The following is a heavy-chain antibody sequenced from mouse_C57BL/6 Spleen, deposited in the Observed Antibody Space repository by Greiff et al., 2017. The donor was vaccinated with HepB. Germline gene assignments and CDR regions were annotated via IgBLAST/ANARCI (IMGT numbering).Heavy chain of an antibody. CDR2: IYPGDGDT. CDR3: APYYGSSLYAMDY. CDR1: GYAFSSSW. J-gene: IGHJ4*01. Sequence: VQRVESGPELVKPGASVKISCKASGYAFSSSWMNWVKQRPGKGLEWIGRIYPGDGDTNYNGKFKGKATLTADKSSSTAYMQLSSLTSEDSAVYFCAPYYGSSLYAMDYWGQGTSVTVSS. D-gene: IGHD1-1*01. V-gene: IGHV1-82*01.